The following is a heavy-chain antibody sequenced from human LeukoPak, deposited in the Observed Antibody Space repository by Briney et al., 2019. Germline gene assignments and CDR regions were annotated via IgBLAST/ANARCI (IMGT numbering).Heavy chain of an antibody. Sequence: SETLSLTCTVSGGSIGSNYWTWIRQPPGKGLEYIGYIYYTGATNYNPSLKSRVTISVDTSKNQFSLKMTSVTAADTSVYFCAKYGNSGWVIDNWGQGTLVTVSS. V-gene: IGHV4-59*08. CDR1: GGSIGSNY. CDR3: AKYGNSGWVIDN. CDR2: IYYTGAT. J-gene: IGHJ4*02. D-gene: IGHD6-19*01.